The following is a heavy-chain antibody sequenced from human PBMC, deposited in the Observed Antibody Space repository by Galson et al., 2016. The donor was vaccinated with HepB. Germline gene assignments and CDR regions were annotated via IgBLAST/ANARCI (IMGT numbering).Heavy chain of an antibody. Sequence: QSGAEVKKPGESLKISCKASGYSFAGHWIGWVRQMPGKGLEWMAIIYPGDSDTRYSPSFQGQVTISADKSISTAYLQWSTLTASDTAMYKCASRYCGGDCYSKKFYYYGMDVWGQGTTVTVSS. CDR2: IYPGDSDT. CDR1: GYSFAGHW. D-gene: IGHD2-21*02. CDR3: ASRYCGGDCYSKKFYYYGMDV. J-gene: IGHJ6*02. V-gene: IGHV5-51*01.